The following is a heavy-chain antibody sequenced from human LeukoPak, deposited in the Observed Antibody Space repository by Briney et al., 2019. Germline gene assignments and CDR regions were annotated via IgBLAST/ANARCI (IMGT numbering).Heavy chain of an antibody. V-gene: IGHV4-59*08. Sequence: SETLSLTCTASGGSISSYYWSWIRQPPGKGLEWIGYIYYSGSTNYNPSLKSRVTISVDTSKNQFSLKLSSVTAADTAVYYCARPALVSGGAFDIWGQGTMVTVSS. CDR3: ARPALVSGGAFDI. CDR2: IYYSGST. D-gene: IGHD1-14*01. J-gene: IGHJ3*02. CDR1: GGSISSYY.